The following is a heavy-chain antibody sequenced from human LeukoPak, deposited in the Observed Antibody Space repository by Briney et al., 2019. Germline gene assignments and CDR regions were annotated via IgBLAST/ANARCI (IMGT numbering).Heavy chain of an antibody. D-gene: IGHD5-12*01. CDR2: ISTSGGST. CDR1: GFTFSSYA. J-gene: IGHJ4*02. Sequence: GGSLRLSCAASGFTFSSYAMTWVRQAPGKGLEWVSAISTSGGSTYYADSVKGRFTIPRDNSKNTLYLQMNSLGAEDTALYYCAKGSGSGYYRGLDYWGQGTLVTVSS. V-gene: IGHV3-23*01. CDR3: AKGSGSGYYRGLDY.